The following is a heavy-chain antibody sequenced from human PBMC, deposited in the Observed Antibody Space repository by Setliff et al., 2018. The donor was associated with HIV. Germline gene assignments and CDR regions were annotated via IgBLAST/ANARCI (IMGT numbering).Heavy chain of an antibody. V-gene: IGHV1-24*01. CDR1: GYTLTELS. J-gene: IGHJ4*03. CDR2: FDPEDGDT. CDR3: ATAKEVWLAEGGFDY. Sequence: GASVKVSCKVSGYTLTELSMHWVRQAPGKGLEWMGRFDPEDGDTIYAQKFQGRVTMTEDTSADTAYMELSSLRSEDTAVYYCATAKEVWLAEGGFDYWVPETLLVTVSS. D-gene: IGHD6-19*01.